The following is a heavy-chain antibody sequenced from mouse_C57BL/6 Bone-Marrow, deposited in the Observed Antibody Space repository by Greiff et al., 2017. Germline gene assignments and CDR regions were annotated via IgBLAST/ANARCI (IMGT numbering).Heavy chain of an antibody. J-gene: IGHJ4*01. Sequence: DVKLVESGGGLVQPGGSLKLSCAASGFTFSDYYMYWVRQTPEKRLEWVAYISNGGGSTYYPDTVKGRFTISRDNAKNTLYLQMSRLKSEDTAMYYCARQGDPPYAMDYWGQGTSVTVSS. CDR2: ISNGGGST. CDR1: GFTFSDYY. V-gene: IGHV5-12*01. CDR3: ARQGDPPYAMDY. D-gene: IGHD2-13*01.